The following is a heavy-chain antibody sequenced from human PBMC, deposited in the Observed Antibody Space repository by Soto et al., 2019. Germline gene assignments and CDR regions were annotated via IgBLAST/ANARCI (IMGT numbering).Heavy chain of an antibody. CDR1: GFTFSSYA. Sequence: EVQLLESGGGLVQPGGSLRLSCAASGFTFSSYAMSWVRQAPGKGLEWVSAIRGSGGSPYYADSVKGRFTISRANSKTSLYLQMNSLRAEDTAVYYGAKFPRGWWEYYVDYWGQGTLVTFSS. CDR2: IRGSGGSP. CDR3: AKFPRGWWEYYVDY. V-gene: IGHV3-23*01. J-gene: IGHJ4*02. D-gene: IGHD2-8*02.